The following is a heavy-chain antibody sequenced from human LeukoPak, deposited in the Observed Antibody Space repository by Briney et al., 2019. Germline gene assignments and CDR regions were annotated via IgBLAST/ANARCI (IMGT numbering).Heavy chain of an antibody. CDR1: GYSISSGYY. Sequence: KPSETLSLTCAVSGYSISSGYYWGWIRQPPGKGLEWIGSIYHSGSTYYNPSLKSRVTISVDTSKNQFSLKLSSVTAADTAVYYYARFTGDDAFDIWGQGTMVTVSS. V-gene: IGHV4-38-2*01. D-gene: IGHD7-27*01. CDR2: IYHSGST. CDR3: ARFTGDDAFDI. J-gene: IGHJ3*02.